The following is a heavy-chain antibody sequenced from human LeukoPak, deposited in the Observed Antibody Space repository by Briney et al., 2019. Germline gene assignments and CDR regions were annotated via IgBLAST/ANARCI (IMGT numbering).Heavy chain of an antibody. CDR2: ISGSGDST. CDR1: GFTLSSSS. J-gene: IGHJ4*02. D-gene: IGHD5-24*01. CDR3: ARGPSVEMATHGRLDY. Sequence: GGSLRLSCLASGFTLSSSSMSWVRQAPGKGLEWVSAISGSGDSTYYADSVKGRFTISRDNSKNTLYLQMNSLRAEDTAVYYCARGPSVEMATHGRLDYWGQGTLVTVSS. V-gene: IGHV3-23*01.